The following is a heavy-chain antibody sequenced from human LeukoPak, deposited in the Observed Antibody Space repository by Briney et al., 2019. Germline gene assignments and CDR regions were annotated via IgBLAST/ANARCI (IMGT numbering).Heavy chain of an antibody. J-gene: IGHJ3*02. Sequence: GGSLRLSCAASGFTFSSYAMHWVRQAPGKGLEWVAVISYDGSNKYYADSVKGRFTISRDNSKNTLCLQMNSLRAEDTAVYYCAKDLGHGIAAADPGAFDIWGQGTMVTVSS. CDR3: AKDLGHGIAAADPGAFDI. CDR2: ISYDGSNK. D-gene: IGHD6-13*01. V-gene: IGHV3-30-3*01. CDR1: GFTFSSYA.